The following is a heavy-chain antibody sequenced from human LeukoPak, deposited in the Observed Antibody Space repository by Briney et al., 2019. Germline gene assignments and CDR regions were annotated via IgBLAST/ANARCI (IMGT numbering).Heavy chain of an antibody. D-gene: IGHD4-11*01. V-gene: IGHV4-34*01. Sequence: GSLRLSCAASGFTFSDYYMSWIRQAPGKGLEWIGYIYHSGSTYYNPSLKSRVTISVDRSKNQFSLKLSSVTAADTAVYYCARVKDTTVFDYWGQGTLVTVSS. CDR1: GFTFSDYY. J-gene: IGHJ4*02. CDR3: ARVKDTTVFDY. CDR2: IYHSGST.